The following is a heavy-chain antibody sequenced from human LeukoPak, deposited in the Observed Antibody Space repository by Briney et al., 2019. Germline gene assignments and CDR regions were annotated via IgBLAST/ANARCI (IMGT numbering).Heavy chain of an antibody. Sequence: GGSLRLSCAASGFTFSSYGMHWVRQAPGKGLEWVAVISYDGSNKYYADSVKGRFTISRDNSKNTLYLQMNSLRAEDTAVYYCARFIRHDAFDIWGQGTMVTVSS. CDR1: GFTFSSYG. CDR3: ARFIRHDAFDI. J-gene: IGHJ3*02. V-gene: IGHV3-30*03. D-gene: IGHD3-16*01. CDR2: ISYDGSNK.